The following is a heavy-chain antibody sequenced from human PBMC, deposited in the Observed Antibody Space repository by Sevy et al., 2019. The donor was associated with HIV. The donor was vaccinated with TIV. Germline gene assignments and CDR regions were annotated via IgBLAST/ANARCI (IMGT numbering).Heavy chain of an antibody. CDR1: GGSISSGDYY. J-gene: IGHJ5*02. V-gene: IGHV4-30-4*01. Sequence: SETLSLTCTVSGGSISSGDYYWSWIRQPPGKGLEWIGYIYYSGSTYYNPSLKSRVTISVDTSKNQFSLKLSSVTAADTAVYYCARENCSGGSCYSNWFDPWDQGTLVTVSS. CDR3: ARENCSGGSCYSNWFDP. D-gene: IGHD2-15*01. CDR2: IYYSGST.